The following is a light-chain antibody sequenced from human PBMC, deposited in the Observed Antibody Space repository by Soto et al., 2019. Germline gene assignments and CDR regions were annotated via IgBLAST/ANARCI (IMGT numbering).Light chain of an antibody. J-gene: IGKJ2*01. Sequence: DIVMTQSPDSLAVSLGERATINCKSSQSVLYSSNNKNYLAWYQQRPGKPPKLLIYWASTRESGVPDRFSGSGSGTDFTLNITSLQAEDVAVYYCQQYESTPPTFGQGTKLEIK. CDR3: QQYESTPPT. V-gene: IGKV4-1*01. CDR2: WAS. CDR1: QSVLYSSNNKNY.